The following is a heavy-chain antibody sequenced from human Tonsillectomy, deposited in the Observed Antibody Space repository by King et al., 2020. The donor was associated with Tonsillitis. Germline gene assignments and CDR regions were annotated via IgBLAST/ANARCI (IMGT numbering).Heavy chain of an antibody. CDR3: ARYYDILTGGYYYGMDV. Sequence: VQLQQSGPGLVKPSQTLSLTCAISGDSVSSNSAAWNWIRQSPSRGLEWLGRTYYRSKWYNDYAVSVKSRITINPDTSKNQFSLQLNSVTPEDTAVYYCARYYDILTGGYYYGMDVWGQGTPVTVSS. CDR1: GDSVSSNSAA. J-gene: IGHJ6*02. D-gene: IGHD3-9*01. V-gene: IGHV6-1*01. CDR2: TYYRSKWYN.